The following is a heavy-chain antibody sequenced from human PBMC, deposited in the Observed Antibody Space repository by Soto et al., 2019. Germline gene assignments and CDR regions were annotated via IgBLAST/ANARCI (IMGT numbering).Heavy chain of an antibody. V-gene: IGHV3-21*04. CDR3: TKEVNYDFWNYFGMDG. D-gene: IGHD3-3*01. Sequence: GGSLRLSCAASGFPFSIYIMNWVRQAPGKGLEWVSTITSNTEYYADSVKGRFSISRVNSENTVHLQMNGLRVEDTAVYFCTKEVNYDFWNYFGMDGWGRGTTVTVSS. CDR2: ITSNTE. J-gene: IGHJ6*02. CDR1: GFPFSIYI.